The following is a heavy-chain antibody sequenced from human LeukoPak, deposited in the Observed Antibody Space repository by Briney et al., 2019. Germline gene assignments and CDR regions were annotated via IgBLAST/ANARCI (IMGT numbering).Heavy chain of an antibody. V-gene: IGHV4-4*07. CDR3: ARDTTVAGPYYFDY. Sequence: SETLSLTCTVSGGSISSYYWSWIRQPAGKGQEWIGRIYTSGSTNYNPSLKSRATMSVDTSKNQFSLKLSSVTAADTAVYYCARDTTVAGPYYFDYWGQGTLVTVSS. CDR2: IYTSGST. D-gene: IGHD4-23*01. CDR1: GGSISSYY. J-gene: IGHJ4*02.